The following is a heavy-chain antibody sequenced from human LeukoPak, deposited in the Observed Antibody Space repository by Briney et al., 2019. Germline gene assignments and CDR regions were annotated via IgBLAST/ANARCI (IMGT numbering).Heavy chain of an antibody. CDR1: GFTFSSYA. CDR2: ISGSGGST. Sequence: GGSLRLSCAASGFTFSSYAMSWVRQAPGKGLEWVSAISGSGGSTYYADSVKGRFTISRDNPKNTLYLQMNSLRAEDTAVYYCAKDLYCSSTSCYTTGYFQHWGQGTLVTVSS. J-gene: IGHJ1*01. D-gene: IGHD2-2*02. V-gene: IGHV3-23*01. CDR3: AKDLYCSSTSCYTTGYFQH.